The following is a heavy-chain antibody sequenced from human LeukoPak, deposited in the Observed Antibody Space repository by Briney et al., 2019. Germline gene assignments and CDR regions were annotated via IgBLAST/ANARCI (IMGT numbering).Heavy chain of an antibody. CDR2: IKQDGSEK. J-gene: IGHJ4*02. CDR1: GFTFSSYW. CDR3: GRIAAAGIDC. Sequence: GGSLRLSGAASGFTFSSYWMSWVRQAPGKGLEWVGNIKQDGSEKYYVDSVKGRFTISRDNAKNSLYLQVNSLRAEDTAVYYCGRIAAAGIDCWGQGTLVTVSS. D-gene: IGHD6-13*01. V-gene: IGHV3-7*01.